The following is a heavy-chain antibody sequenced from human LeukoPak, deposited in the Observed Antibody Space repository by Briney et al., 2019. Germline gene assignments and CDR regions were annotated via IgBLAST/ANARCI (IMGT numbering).Heavy chain of an antibody. D-gene: IGHD7-27*01. CDR3: ARENWGSSFDY. V-gene: IGHV3-74*01. CDR2: INSDGSST. Sequence: GGSLRLSCAASGFTFSSDRMHWVRQAPGKGLVWVPRINSDGSSTRYADSVKGRFTISRDNAKNTLYLQMNSLRAEDTAVYYCARENWGSSFDYWGQGTLVTVSS. CDR1: GFTFSSDR. J-gene: IGHJ4*02.